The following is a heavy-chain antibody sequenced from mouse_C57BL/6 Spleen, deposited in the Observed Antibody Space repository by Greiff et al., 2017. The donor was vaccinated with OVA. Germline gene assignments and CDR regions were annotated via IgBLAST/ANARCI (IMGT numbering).Heavy chain of an antibody. CDR3: ARITTVVAHWYFDV. D-gene: IGHD1-1*01. V-gene: IGHV1-72*01. Sequence: QVQLKQPGAELVKPGASVKLSCKASGYTFTSYWMHWVKQRPGRGLEWIGRIDPNSGGTKYNEKFKSKATLTVDKPSSTAYMQLSSLTSEDSAVYYCARITTVVAHWYFDVWGTGTTVTVSS. J-gene: IGHJ1*03. CDR2: IDPNSGGT. CDR1: GYTFTSYW.